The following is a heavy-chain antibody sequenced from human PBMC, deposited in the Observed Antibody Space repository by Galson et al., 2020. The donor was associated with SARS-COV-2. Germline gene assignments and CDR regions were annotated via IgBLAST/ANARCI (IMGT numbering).Heavy chain of an antibody. CDR2: INSDGSST. CDR3: ARGEYSSSPVYYGMDV. J-gene: IGHJ6*02. CDR1: GFTFSSYW. V-gene: IGHV3-74*01. D-gene: IGHD6-6*01. Sequence: ALHGESLKISCAASGFTFSSYWMHWVRQAPGKGLVWVSRINSDGSSTSYADSVKGRFTISRDNAKNTLYLQMNSLRAEDTAVYYCARGEYSSSPVYYGMDVWGQGTTVTVSS.